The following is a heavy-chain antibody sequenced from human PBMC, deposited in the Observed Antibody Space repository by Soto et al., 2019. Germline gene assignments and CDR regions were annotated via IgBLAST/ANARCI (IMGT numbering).Heavy chain of an antibody. V-gene: IGHV3-48*04. J-gene: IGHJ6*02. Sequence: EVQLVESGGGLVQPGGSLRLSCAASGFTFSSYSMNWVRQAPGKGLEWVSYISSSGSTIYYADSVKGRFTISRDNAKNSLYLQMNSLRAEDTAVYYCARGAWDTAMVRDYYYGMDVWGQGTTVTVSS. CDR2: ISSSGSTI. D-gene: IGHD5-18*01. CDR3: ARGAWDTAMVRDYYYGMDV. CDR1: GFTFSSYS.